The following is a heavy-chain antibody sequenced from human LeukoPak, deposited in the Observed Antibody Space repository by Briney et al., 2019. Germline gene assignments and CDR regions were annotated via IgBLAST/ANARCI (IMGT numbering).Heavy chain of an antibody. J-gene: IGHJ4*02. V-gene: IGHV4-59*01. D-gene: IGHD3-22*01. CDR2: IYYSGST. Sequence: PSETLSLTCTVSGGSPSSYYWSWIRQPPGKGLEWIGYIYYSGSTNYNPSLKSRVTISVDTSKNQFSLKLSSVTAADTAVYYCAFYYYDSSGYYYFDYWGQGTLVTVSS. CDR1: GGSPSSYY. CDR3: AFYYYDSSGYYYFDY.